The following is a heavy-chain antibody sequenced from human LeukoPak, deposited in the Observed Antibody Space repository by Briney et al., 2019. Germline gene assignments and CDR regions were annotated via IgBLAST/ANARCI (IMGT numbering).Heavy chain of an antibody. CDR3: AKVGRGGGSAFDI. Sequence: PGGSLRLSCAASGFTFSSYGMHWVRRAPGKGLEWVAVISYDGSNKYYADSVKGRFTISRDNSKNTLYLQMNSLRAEDTAVYYCAKVGRGGGSAFDIWGQGTMVTVSS. CDR2: ISYDGSNK. CDR1: GFTFSSYG. J-gene: IGHJ3*02. V-gene: IGHV3-30*18. D-gene: IGHD3-16*01.